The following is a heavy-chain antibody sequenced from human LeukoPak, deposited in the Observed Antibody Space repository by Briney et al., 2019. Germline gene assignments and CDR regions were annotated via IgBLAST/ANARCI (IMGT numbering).Heavy chain of an antibody. CDR1: GGSISSSNW. CDR2: IYHSGST. CDR3: ARGGYCNSTTCYFNDWFDP. D-gene: IGHD2-2*01. Sequence: PSGTLSLTCAVSGGSISSSNWWSWVRQPPGKGLEWIGEIYHSGSTNYNPSLKSRVTISVDKSKNQFSLKLSSVTAADTAVYYCARGGYCNSTTCYFNDWFDPWGQGTLVTVSS. J-gene: IGHJ5*02. V-gene: IGHV4-4*02.